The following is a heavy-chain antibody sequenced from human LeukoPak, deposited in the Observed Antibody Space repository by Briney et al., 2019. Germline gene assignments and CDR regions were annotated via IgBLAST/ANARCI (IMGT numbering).Heavy chain of an antibody. V-gene: IGHV4-59*01. D-gene: IGHD6-13*01. CDR2: IYYSGST. CDR3: ARARYSSSWVDY. Sequence: SETLSLTCTVSGGSINSYYWSWIRQPPGKGLEWIGYIYYSGSTNYNPSLKSRVTISVDTSKNQFSLKLSSVTAADTAVYYCARARYSSSWVDYWGQGTLVTVSS. CDR1: GGSINSYY. J-gene: IGHJ4*02.